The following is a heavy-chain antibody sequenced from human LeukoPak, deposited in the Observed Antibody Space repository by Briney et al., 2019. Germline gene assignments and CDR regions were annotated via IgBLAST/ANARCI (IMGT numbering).Heavy chain of an antibody. V-gene: IGHV4-39*01. CDR3: VRRKGDSSGFYYVDY. D-gene: IGHD3-22*01. Sequence: SETLSLICTVPGGYVSSGDYYWGWVRQPPGKGLEWIGSMYYDGSTYSTPSLKSRVSISADTSKNQFSLKLSSVTAADTAVYYCVRRKGDSSGFYYVDYWGQGTLVTVSS. CDR2: MYYDGST. J-gene: IGHJ4*02. CDR1: GGYVSSGDYY.